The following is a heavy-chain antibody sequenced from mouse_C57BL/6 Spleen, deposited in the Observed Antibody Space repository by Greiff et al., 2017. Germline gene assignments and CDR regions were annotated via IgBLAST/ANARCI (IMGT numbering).Heavy chain of an antibody. V-gene: IGHV1-53*01. CDR3: ARLFGYASYWYFDV. CDR2: INPSNGGT. Sequence: QVQLQQSGTELVKPGASVTLSCKASGYTFTSYWMHWVKQRPGQGLEWIGNINPSNGGTNYNEKFKSKATLTVDKSSSTAYMQLSSLTSEDSAVYYCARLFGYASYWYFDVWGTGTTVTVSS. CDR1: GYTFTSYW. J-gene: IGHJ1*03. D-gene: IGHD2-2*01.